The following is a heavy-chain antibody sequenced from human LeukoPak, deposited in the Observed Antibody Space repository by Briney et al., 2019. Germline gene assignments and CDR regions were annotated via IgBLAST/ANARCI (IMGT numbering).Heavy chain of an antibody. J-gene: IGHJ4*02. Sequence: SETLSLTCTVSGYSISSGYYWGWIRQPPGKGLEWIGSIYHSGSTYYNPSLKSRVTISVDTSKNQFSLKLSSETAADAAVYYCARINYYDSSGYDYWGQGTLVTVSS. CDR3: ARINYYDSSGYDY. V-gene: IGHV4-38-2*02. CDR1: GYSISSGYY. CDR2: IYHSGST. D-gene: IGHD3-22*01.